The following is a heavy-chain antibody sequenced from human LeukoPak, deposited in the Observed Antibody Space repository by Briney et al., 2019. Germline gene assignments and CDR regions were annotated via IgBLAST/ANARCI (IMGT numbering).Heavy chain of an antibody. Sequence: QSGGSLRLSCAASGFTFSSNYMSWVRQAPGKGLEWVSVIYSGGSTYYADSVKGRFTISRDNSKNTLYLQMNSLRAEDTAVYYCARGFGSYPFDYWGQGTLVTVSS. D-gene: IGHD1-26*01. CDR1: GFTFSSNY. J-gene: IGHJ4*02. V-gene: IGHV3-53*01. CDR2: IYSGGST. CDR3: ARGFGSYPFDY.